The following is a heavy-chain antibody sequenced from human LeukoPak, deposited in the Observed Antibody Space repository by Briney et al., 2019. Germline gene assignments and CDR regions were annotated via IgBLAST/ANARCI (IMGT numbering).Heavy chain of an antibody. J-gene: IGHJ4*02. D-gene: IGHD3-16*01. Sequence: SETLSLTCALYGGSFVDYYWGWVRQSPGKGLEWIGEINHSGTKRYNLSLKSRLVMSIDTSKNQFSLRLSSVTAADTATYYCARSCYYDGFDSSLGFWGQGTLVIVSS. CDR1: GGSFVDYY. V-gene: IGHV4-34*01. CDR2: INHSGTK. CDR3: ARSCYYDGFDSSLGF.